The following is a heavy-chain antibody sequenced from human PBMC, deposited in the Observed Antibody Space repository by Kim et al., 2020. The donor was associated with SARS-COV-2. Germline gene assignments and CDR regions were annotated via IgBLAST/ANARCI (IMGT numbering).Heavy chain of an antibody. V-gene: IGHV4-39*01. J-gene: IGHJ5*02. CDR2: YYDGAT. Sequence: YYDGATYHNQSPKSRVTISVGTSKNQFSVKLSSVTDADTAVYYCARGFTSWGQGTLVTVSS. CDR3: ARGFTS. D-gene: IGHD3-10*01.